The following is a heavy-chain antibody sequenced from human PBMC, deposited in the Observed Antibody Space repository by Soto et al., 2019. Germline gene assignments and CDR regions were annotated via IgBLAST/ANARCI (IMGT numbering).Heavy chain of an antibody. CDR1: GYTLTELS. CDR3: ATRPTYYDFWSGYLH. J-gene: IGHJ4*02. D-gene: IGHD3-3*01. CDR2: FDPEDGET. V-gene: IGHV1-24*01. Sequence: ASVKVSCKVSGYTLTELSMHWVRQAPGKGLEWMGGFDPEDGETIYAQKFQGRVTMTEDTSTDTAYMELSSLRSEDTAVYYCATRPTYYDFWSGYLHWGQGTLVTVSS.